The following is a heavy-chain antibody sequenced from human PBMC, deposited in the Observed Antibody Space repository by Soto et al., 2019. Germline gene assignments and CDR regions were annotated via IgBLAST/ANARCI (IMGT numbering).Heavy chain of an antibody. V-gene: IGHV1-3*01. D-gene: IGHD2-2*02. CDR3: ARVTDCSSTSCYTYYGMDV. CDR2: INAGNGNT. Sequence: ASVKVSCKASGYTFTSYAMHWVRQAPGQRLEWMGWINAGNGNTKYSQKFQGRVTITRDTSASTAYMELSSLRSEDTAVYYCARVTDCSSTSCYTYYGMDVWGQGTTVTVSS. J-gene: IGHJ6*02. CDR1: GYTFTSYA.